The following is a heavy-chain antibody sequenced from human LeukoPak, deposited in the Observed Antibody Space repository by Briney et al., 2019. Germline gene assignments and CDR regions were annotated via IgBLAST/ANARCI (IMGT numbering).Heavy chain of an antibody. V-gene: IGHV3-21*01. CDR1: GFTFSSYS. CDR3: ARASVLYYYDSSGAFDI. CDR2: ISSSSSYI. Sequence: GGSLRLSCAASGFTFSSYSMSWVRQAPGKGLEWVSSISSSSSYIYYADSVKGRFTISRDNAKNSLYLQMNSLRAEDTAVYYCARASVLYYYDSSGAFDIWGQGAMVTVSS. J-gene: IGHJ3*02. D-gene: IGHD3-22*01.